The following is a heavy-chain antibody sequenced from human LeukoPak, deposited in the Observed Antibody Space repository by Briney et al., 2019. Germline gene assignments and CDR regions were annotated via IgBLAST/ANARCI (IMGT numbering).Heavy chain of an antibody. CDR1: GGSISSYY. V-gene: IGHV4-59*08. J-gene: IGHJ4*02. D-gene: IGHD5-18*01. Sequence: PSETLSLTCTVSGGSISSYYWSWIRQPPGKGLEWIGYIYYSGSTNYNPSLKSRVTISVDTSKNQFSLKLSSVTAADTAVYYCARRDTAMAAIDYWGQGTLVTVSS. CDR2: IYYSGST. CDR3: ARRDTAMAAIDY.